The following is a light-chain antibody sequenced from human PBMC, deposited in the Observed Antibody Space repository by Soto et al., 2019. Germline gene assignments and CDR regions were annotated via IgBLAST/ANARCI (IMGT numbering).Light chain of an antibody. J-gene: IGLJ2*01. V-gene: IGLV2-23*01. CDR3: CSYAGSSTYVV. CDR1: SSDVGSYNL. Sequence: QSALTQPASVSGSPGQSITISCTGTSSDVGSYNLVSWYQQHPGKDPKLMIYEGSKRPSGVSNRFSGSKSGNTASVTISGLQAEDEADYYCCSYAGSSTYVVFGGGTKLTVL. CDR2: EGS.